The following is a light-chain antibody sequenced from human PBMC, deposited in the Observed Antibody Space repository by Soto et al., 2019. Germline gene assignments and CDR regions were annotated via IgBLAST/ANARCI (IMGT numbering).Light chain of an antibody. V-gene: IGLV2-14*03. Sequence: QSALTHPASVSGSPGQSITISCTGTSSDVGAYNYVSWYQQHPGKAPKFIIYDVSNRPSGISDRFSGSKSGNTASLTISGLQAEDEADYYCSSYTNSDSWVFGGGTKVTVL. J-gene: IGLJ3*02. CDR1: SSDVGAYNY. CDR3: SSYTNSDSWV. CDR2: DVS.